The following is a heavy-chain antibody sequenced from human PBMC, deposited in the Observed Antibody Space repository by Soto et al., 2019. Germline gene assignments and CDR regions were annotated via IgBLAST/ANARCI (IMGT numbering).Heavy chain of an antibody. CDR2: ISSSSSYI. CDR3: ARETFSQLSYYYYGMDV. J-gene: IGHJ6*02. V-gene: IGHV3-21*01. D-gene: IGHD1-1*01. Sequence: KAGGSLRLSCAASGFTFSSYSMNWVRQAPGKGLEWVSSISSSSSYIYYADSVKGRFTISRDNAKNSLYLQMNSLRAEDTAVYYCARETFSQLSYYYYGMDVWGQGTTVTVSS. CDR1: GFTFSSYS.